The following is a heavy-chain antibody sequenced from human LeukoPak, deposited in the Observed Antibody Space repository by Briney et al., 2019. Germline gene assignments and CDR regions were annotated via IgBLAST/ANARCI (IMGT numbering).Heavy chain of an antibody. CDR1: GGSISSYY. V-gene: IGHV4-59*01. D-gene: IGHD3-16*02. Sequence: SETLSLTCTVSGGSISSYYWSWIRQPPGKGLEWIGYIYYSGGTNYNPSLKSRVTISVDTSKNQFSLKLSSVTAADTAVYYCARARGVWGSYRKSFYYGMDVWGQGTAVT. CDR2: IYYSGGT. CDR3: ARARGVWGSYRKSFYYGMDV. J-gene: IGHJ6*02.